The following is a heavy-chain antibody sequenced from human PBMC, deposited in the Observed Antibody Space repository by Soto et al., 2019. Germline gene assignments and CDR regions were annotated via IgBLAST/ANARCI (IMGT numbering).Heavy chain of an antibody. CDR3: ARGPSDYYDSSGYYSQFDY. V-gene: IGHV4-31*03. J-gene: IGHJ4*02. D-gene: IGHD3-22*01. CDR1: GGSISSGGYY. Sequence: QVQLQESGPGLVKPSQTLSLTCTVSGGSISSGGYYWSWIRQHPGKGLEWIGYIYYSGSTYYNPSLKRRVTISVDTSKNQFSLKLSSVTAADTAVYYCARGPSDYYDSSGYYSQFDYWGQGTLVTVSS. CDR2: IYYSGST.